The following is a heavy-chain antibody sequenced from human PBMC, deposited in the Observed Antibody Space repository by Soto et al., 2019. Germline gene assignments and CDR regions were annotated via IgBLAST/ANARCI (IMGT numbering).Heavy chain of an antibody. CDR3: ARGGVGSRWPHELDY. V-gene: IGHV4-59*01. J-gene: IGHJ4*02. CDR2: IYYSGST. D-gene: IGHD6-13*01. CDR1: GGSISSYY. Sequence: QVQLQESGPGLVKPSETLSLTCTVSGGSISSYYWSWIRQPPGKGLEWIGYIYYSGSTNYNPSLTSRVTISVDTSKNQFALKLSSVTAANTAVYYCARGGVGSRWPHELDYWGQGTLVTVSS.